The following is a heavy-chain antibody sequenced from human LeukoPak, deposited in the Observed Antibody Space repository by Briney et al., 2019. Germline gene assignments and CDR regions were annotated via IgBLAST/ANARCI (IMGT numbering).Heavy chain of an antibody. Sequence: PSETLSLTCTVSGGSMNNYYWSWIRQAPGKGLEWIGYISDSGSTNYNPSLGSRVTISVDTSKNQFSLKLNSVTAADTAIYYCAKVYGDYIMDVWGQGTTVTVSS. CDR3: AKVYGDYIMDV. CDR1: GGSMNNYY. J-gene: IGHJ6*02. V-gene: IGHV4-59*12. CDR2: ISDSGST. D-gene: IGHD4-17*01.